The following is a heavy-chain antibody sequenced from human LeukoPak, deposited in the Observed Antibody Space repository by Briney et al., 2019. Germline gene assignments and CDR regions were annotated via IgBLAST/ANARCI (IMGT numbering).Heavy chain of an antibody. CDR1: GGSISSSSYY. J-gene: IGHJ4*02. D-gene: IGHD3-16*02. V-gene: IGHV4-39*07. CDR2: IYYSGST. Sequence: SETLSLTCTVSGGSISSSSYYWGWIRQPPGKGLEWIGSIYYSGSTYYNPSLKSRVTISVDTSKNQFSLRLTSVTAADTAVYYCARLGYDYVWGSYRPQFDYWGQGTLVTVSS. CDR3: ARLGYDYVWGSYRPQFDY.